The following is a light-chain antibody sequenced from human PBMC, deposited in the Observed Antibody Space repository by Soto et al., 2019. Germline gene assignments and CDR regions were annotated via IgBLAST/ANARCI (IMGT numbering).Light chain of an antibody. J-gene: IGLJ2*01. Sequence: QSVLTQPRSVSGSPGQSVTISCPGTSSDVGGYNYVSWYQQHPGKAPKLMIYDVSKRPSGVPDRFSGSKSGNTASLTISGLQAEDEADYYCCSYAGSYTLFGGGTKLTVL. V-gene: IGLV2-11*01. CDR3: CSYAGSYTL. CDR1: SSDVGGYNY. CDR2: DVS.